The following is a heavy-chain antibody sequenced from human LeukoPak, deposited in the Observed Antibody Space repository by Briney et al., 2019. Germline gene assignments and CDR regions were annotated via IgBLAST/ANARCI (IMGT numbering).Heavy chain of an antibody. D-gene: IGHD3-22*01. CDR1: GGSISSYY. Sequence: PSETLSLTCTVSGGSISSYYWGWIRQSPGKGLEWIGNIYRRGSTHYNPSLKSRVTISMDTSKNQFSLKLSSVTAADTAVYYCARDVRNYYDSSGYYLFDYWGQGTLVTVSS. J-gene: IGHJ4*02. CDR3: ARDVRNYYDSSGYYLFDY. V-gene: IGHV4-4*08. CDR2: IYRRGST.